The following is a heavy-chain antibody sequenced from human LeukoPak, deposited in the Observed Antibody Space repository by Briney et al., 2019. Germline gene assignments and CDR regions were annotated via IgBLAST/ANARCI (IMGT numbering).Heavy chain of an antibody. J-gene: IGHJ6*02. V-gene: IGHV1-18*01. D-gene: IGHD2-2*01. CDR3: TYSSTSSPLYYYYGMDV. CDR1: GYTFTSYG. Sequence: ASVKVSCKASGYTFTSYGISWVRQAPGHGLELMGWISAYNGNTNYAQKLQGRVTMTTDTSTSTAYMELRSLRSDDTAVYYCTYSSTSSPLYYYYGMDVWGQGTTVTVSS. CDR2: ISAYNGNT.